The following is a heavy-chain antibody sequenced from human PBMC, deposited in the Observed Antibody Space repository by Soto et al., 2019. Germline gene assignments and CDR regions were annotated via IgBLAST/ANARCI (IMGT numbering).Heavy chain of an antibody. CDR3: ARWESQQQRDS. J-gene: IGHJ4*02. Sequence: QVQLQESGPGLVKPSETLSLTCAVSGDSIISDKWWSLGRPPPGKGLGWIEEIPHGGNSKYTPSLKSRVIISGYRSKNQFSLNLTSVTDADTAVYYCARWESQQQRDSWGQGTLVTVSS. V-gene: IGHV4-4*02. CDR2: IPHGGNS. D-gene: IGHD6-25*01. CDR1: GDSIISDKW.